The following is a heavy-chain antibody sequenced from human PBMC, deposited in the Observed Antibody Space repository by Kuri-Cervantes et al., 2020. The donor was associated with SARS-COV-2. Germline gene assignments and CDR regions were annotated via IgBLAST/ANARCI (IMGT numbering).Heavy chain of an antibody. J-gene: IGHJ5*02. D-gene: IGHD2-2*01. V-gene: IGHV3-7*01. CDR3: ARVIPAAILLTGSGSNWFDP. CDR2: IKQDGSEK. CDR1: GFTFSSYW. Sequence: GGSLRLSCAASGFTFSSYWMSWVRQAPGKGLEWVANIKQDGSEKYYVDSVKGRFTISRENAKNSLYLQMNSLRAEDKAVYYCARVIPAAILLTGSGSNWFDPWGQGTLVTVSS.